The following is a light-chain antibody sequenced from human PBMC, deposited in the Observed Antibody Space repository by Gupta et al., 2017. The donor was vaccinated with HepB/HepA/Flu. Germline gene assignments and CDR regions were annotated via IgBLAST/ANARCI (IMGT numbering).Light chain of an antibody. Sequence: EIVMTQSPATLSVSPGERVTLSCRASQSVGGNLAWFQQKPGQAPRLLISGASTRATDIPDRFSGSGSGTEFTLTISSLQSEDFAVYYCQQYDDRPPWTFGQGTKVEIK. CDR3: QQYDDRPPWT. CDR2: GAS. J-gene: IGKJ1*01. V-gene: IGKV3-15*01. CDR1: QSVGGN.